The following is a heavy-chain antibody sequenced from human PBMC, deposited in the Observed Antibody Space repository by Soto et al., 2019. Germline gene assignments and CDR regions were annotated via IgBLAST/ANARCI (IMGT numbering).Heavy chain of an antibody. CDR1: GFTLSSYW. Sequence: PGGSLRLSCAASGFTLSSYWMHWVRQAPGKGLLWVSRINSDGSTTSYADSVKGRFTISRDNAKNTLDLQMNSLRVEDTAVYYCARDPTGSGTYWGRGTLVTVSS. CDR2: INSDGSTT. CDR3: ARDPTGSGTY. J-gene: IGHJ4*02. D-gene: IGHD2-15*01. V-gene: IGHV3-74*01.